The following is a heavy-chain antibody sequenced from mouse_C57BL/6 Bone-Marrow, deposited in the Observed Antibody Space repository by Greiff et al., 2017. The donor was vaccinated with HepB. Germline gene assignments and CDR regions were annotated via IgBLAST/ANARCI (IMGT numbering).Heavy chain of an antibody. D-gene: IGHD2-4*01. J-gene: IGHJ4*01. CDR1: GFTFSDYY. CDR3: ARPLYYDYAYYAMDY. CDR2: ISNGGGST. Sequence: EVQGVESGGGLVQPGGSLKLSCAASGFTFSDYYMYWVRQTPEKRLEWVAYISNGGGSTYYPDTVKGRFTISRDNAKNTLYLQMSRLKSEDTAMYYCARPLYYDYAYYAMDYWGQGTSVTVSS. V-gene: IGHV5-12*01.